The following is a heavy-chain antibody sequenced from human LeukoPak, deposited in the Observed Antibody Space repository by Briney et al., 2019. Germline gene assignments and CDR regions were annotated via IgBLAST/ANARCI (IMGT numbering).Heavy chain of an antibody. Sequence: GRSLRLSCAASGSTFSSYGMHWVRQAPGKGLEWVAVIWYDGSNKYYADSVKGRFTISRDNSKNTLYLQMNSLRAEDTAVYYCARDSGPLDYWGQGTLVTVAS. CDR1: GSTFSSYG. D-gene: IGHD2-15*01. V-gene: IGHV3-33*01. CDR3: ARDSGPLDY. J-gene: IGHJ4*02. CDR2: IWYDGSNK.